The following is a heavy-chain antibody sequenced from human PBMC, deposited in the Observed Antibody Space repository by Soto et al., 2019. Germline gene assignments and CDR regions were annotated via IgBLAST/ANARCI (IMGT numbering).Heavy chain of an antibody. Sequence: QVQLVQSGTEVKKPGSSVKVSCKASGGTLSNNAISWVRQAPGQGLEWMGGIIPLSATTNYAQKFQGRVTLTADRSTSTAYMELTSLTSEDTAVYYCALGFDDRGIVVVPAANPWYYGMEVWGQGNTVTVSS. J-gene: IGHJ6*02. CDR1: GGTLSNNA. CDR2: IIPLSATT. V-gene: IGHV1-69*06. CDR3: ALGFDDRGIVVVPAANPWYYGMEV. D-gene: IGHD2-2*01.